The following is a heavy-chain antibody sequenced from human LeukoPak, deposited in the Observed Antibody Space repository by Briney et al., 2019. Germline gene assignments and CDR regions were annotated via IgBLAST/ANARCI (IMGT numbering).Heavy chain of an antibody. D-gene: IGHD3-22*01. CDR3: AKDIYYYDSSGYFDY. CDR1: GFTFSSYD. V-gene: IGHV3-30*18. CDR2: ISYDGSDK. J-gene: IGHJ4*02. Sequence: GSLRLPCAASGFTFSSYDMHWVRQAPGKGLEWVAVISYDGSDKYYADSVKGRFTISRDNSKDTLSLQMNSLRAEDTAVYYCAKDIYYYDSSGYFDYWGQGTLVTVSS.